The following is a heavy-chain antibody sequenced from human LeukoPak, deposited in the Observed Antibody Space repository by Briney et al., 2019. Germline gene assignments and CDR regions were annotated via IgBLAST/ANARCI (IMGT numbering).Heavy chain of an antibody. Sequence: EGTLRLSCAASGFTFSSYGMSWVRQAPGKGLEWVSGISGSGGSTYYADSVKGRFTISRDNSKNTLYLQMNSLRAEDTAVYYCANYNLEGSYGLGYWGQGTLVTVSS. D-gene: IGHD5-18*01. CDR1: GFTFSSYG. CDR2: ISGSGGST. V-gene: IGHV3-23*01. CDR3: ANYNLEGSYGLGY. J-gene: IGHJ4*02.